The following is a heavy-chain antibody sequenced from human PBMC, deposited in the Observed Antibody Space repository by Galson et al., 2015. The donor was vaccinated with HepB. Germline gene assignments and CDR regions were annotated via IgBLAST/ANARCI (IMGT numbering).Heavy chain of an antibody. CDR1: GFSLSTGGVG. Sequence: ALVKPTQTLTLTCTFSGFSLSTGGVGVGWIRQPPGKALEWLALIYWNDDKRYSPSLKSRLTITKDTSKNQVVLTMTNMDPVDTATYYCAHSIHTYTYDSSGYWDIDAFDIWGQGTMVTVSS. CDR2: IYWNDDK. V-gene: IGHV2-5*01. CDR3: AHSIHTYTYDSSGYWDIDAFDI. J-gene: IGHJ3*02. D-gene: IGHD3-22*01.